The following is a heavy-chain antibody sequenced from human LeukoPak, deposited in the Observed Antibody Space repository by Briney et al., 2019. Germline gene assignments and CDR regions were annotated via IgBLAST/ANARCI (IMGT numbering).Heavy chain of an antibody. CDR2: VYPAGSRI. V-gene: IGHV5-51*01. CDR3: ARRKFSDTWFDP. J-gene: IGHJ5*02. Sequence: GESLRISCKGSEYDFANYWIGWVRQMPGKGLEWMGIVYPAGSRIHYSPSFQGQVTMSVDRSISTAYLQWTSLKASDAAMYFCARRKFSDTWFDPWGQGTLVTVSS. CDR1: EYDFANYW. D-gene: IGHD1-14*01.